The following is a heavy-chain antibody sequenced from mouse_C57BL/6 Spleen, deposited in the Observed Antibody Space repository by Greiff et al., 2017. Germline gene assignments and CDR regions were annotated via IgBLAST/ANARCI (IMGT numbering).Heavy chain of an antibody. D-gene: IGHD2-4*01. J-gene: IGHJ3*01. CDR3: TSDYDEKFAY. CDR2: IRNKANNHAT. CDR1: GFTFSDAW. V-gene: IGHV6-6*01. Sequence: EVKLVESGGGLVQPGGSMKLSCAASGFTFSDAWMDWVRQSPEKGLEWVAEIRNKANNHATYYAESVKGRFTISRDDSKSSVYLQMNSLRAEDTGIYYCTSDYDEKFAYWGQGTLVTVSA.